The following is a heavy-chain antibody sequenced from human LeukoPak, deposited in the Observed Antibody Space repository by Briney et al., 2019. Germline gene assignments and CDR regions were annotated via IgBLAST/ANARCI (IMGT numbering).Heavy chain of an antibody. J-gene: IGHJ4*02. CDR3: ARPRAPDYDVDPFDY. D-gene: IGHD4-17*01. CDR1: GYRSTSYW. V-gene: IGHV5-51*01. CDR2: IYPGDSDN. Sequence: GESLKISCKGSGYRSTSYWIGGVRQMPGKGLEWMGIIYPGDSDNRYSPSFRGLVPFSAEKSISPAYLQWSSLKASDTAMYYCARPRAPDYDVDPFDYWGQGTLVTVSS.